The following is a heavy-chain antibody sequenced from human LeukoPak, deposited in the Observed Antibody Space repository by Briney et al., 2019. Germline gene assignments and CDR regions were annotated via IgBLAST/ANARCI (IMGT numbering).Heavy chain of an antibody. D-gene: IGHD4-17*01. V-gene: IGHV3-48*01. Sequence: GGSLRLSCAASGFIFRSYSMNWVRQAPGKGLEWVAFITSSSDTISYADSVKGRFTISRDNAKNSLYLQMDGLRAEDTAVYYCARYDYGDYEDYFYYMDVWGKGTTVTVSS. CDR3: ARYDYGDYEDYFYYMDV. CDR1: GFIFRSYS. J-gene: IGHJ6*03. CDR2: ITSSSDTI.